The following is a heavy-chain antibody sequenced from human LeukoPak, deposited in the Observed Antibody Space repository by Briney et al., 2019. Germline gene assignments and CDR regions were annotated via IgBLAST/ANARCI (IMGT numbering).Heavy chain of an antibody. CDR1: GFTFSSYA. V-gene: IGHV3-30-3*01. CDR2: ISYDGSNK. Sequence: QPGGSLRLSCAASGFTFSSYAMHWVRQAPGKGLEWVAVISYDGSNKYYADSVKGRFTISRDNSKNTLYLQMNSLRAEDTAVYYCARVHPMYSSSSGIDYWGQGTLVTVSS. CDR3: ARVHPMYSSSSGIDY. J-gene: IGHJ4*02. D-gene: IGHD6-6*01.